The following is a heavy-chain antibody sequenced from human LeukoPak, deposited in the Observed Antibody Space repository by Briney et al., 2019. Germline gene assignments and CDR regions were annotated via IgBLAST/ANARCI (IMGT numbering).Heavy chain of an antibody. J-gene: IGHJ4*02. CDR1: GLTFSSDP. CDR3: ARDHSSSWTFDY. Sequence: PGGSLRLSCAASGLTFSSDPMNWVRQAPGKGLEWLSYISSSSGTIYYADSVKGRFTISRDNAKNSLYLQMNSLRDEDTAVYYCARDHSSSWTFDYWSQGTLVTVSS. D-gene: IGHD6-13*01. CDR2: ISSSSGTI. V-gene: IGHV3-48*02.